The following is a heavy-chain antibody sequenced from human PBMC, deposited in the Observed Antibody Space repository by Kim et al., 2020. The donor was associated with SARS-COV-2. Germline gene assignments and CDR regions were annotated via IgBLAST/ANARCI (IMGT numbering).Heavy chain of an antibody. CDR2: INQDGTNK. J-gene: IGHJ4*02. V-gene: IGHV3-7*01. Sequence: GGSLRLSCVGSGFSFTSDWMIWVRQTPGKGPEWVANINQDGTNKQYVDSVKGRFTVSRDNAENSLFLQMNSLRVEDTAVYYCTRPLARGFAYWGQGTHVT. D-gene: IGHD3-3*02. CDR1: GFSFTSDW. CDR3: TRPLARGFAY.